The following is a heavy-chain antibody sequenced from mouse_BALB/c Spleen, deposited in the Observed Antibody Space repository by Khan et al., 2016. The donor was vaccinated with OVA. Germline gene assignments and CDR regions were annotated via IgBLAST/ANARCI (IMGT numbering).Heavy chain of an antibody. CDR2: ISYSGRT. D-gene: IGHD1-1*01. CDR1: GYSITSDYA. V-gene: IGHV3-2*02. J-gene: IGHJ2*01. CDR3: ARSVTITTVVATDFDY. Sequence: EVQLVESGPGLVKPSQSLSLTCTVTGYSITSDYAWNWIRQFPGNKLEWMGYISYSGRTSYNPSLKSRISITRDKSKNKFFLQLNSVITEDTATYYCARSVTITTVVATDFDYWGQGTTLTVSS.